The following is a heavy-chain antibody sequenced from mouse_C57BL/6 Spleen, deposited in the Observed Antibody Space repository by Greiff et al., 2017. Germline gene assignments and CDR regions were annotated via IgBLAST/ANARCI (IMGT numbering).Heavy chain of an antibody. CDR2: IDPETGGT. D-gene: IGHD1-1*01. CDR1: GYTFTDYE. CDR3: TRKGYYYGSSFDY. Sequence: QVHVKQSGAELVRPGASVTLSCKASGYTFTDYEMHWVKQTPVHGLEWIGAIDPETGGTAYNQKFKGKAILTADKSSSTAYMELRSLTSEDSAVYYCTRKGYYYGSSFDYWGQGTTLTVSS. V-gene: IGHV1-15*01. J-gene: IGHJ2*01.